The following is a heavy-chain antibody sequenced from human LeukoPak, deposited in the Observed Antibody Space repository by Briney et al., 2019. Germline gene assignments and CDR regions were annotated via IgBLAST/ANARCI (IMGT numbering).Heavy chain of an antibody. CDR3: ARGPWYYFDY. J-gene: IGHJ4*02. CDR1: GGSISSGGYY. Sequence: SETLSLTCTVSGGSISSGGYYWSWIRQHPGKSLEWIRYIYYSGSTYYNPSLKSRVTISVDTSKNQFSLKLSSVTAADTAVYYCARGPWYYFDYWGQGTLVTVSS. CDR2: IYYSGST. V-gene: IGHV4-31*03.